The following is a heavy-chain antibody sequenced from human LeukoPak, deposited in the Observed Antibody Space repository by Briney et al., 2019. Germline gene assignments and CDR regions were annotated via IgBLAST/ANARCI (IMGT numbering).Heavy chain of an antibody. Sequence: GGSLRLSCAASGFTFSSYGMHWVRQAPGKGLEGVAVIWYDGSNEYYADSVKGRFTISRDNSKNTLDLQMNSLRAEDTAVYYCAKDDGIAAAGNFDYWGQGTLVTVSS. V-gene: IGHV3-30*02. CDR3: AKDDGIAAAGNFDY. CDR1: GFTFSSYG. D-gene: IGHD6-13*01. J-gene: IGHJ4*02. CDR2: IWYDGSNE.